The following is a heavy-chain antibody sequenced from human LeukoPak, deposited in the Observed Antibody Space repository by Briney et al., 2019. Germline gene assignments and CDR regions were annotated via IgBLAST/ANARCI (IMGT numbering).Heavy chain of an antibody. CDR1: GGFFSGYY. CDR3: AREPYY. D-gene: IGHD1-1*01. CDR2: INHSGST. Sequence: PSETLSLTRAVYGGFFSGYYWSWIRQPPGKGLEWIGEINHSGSTNYNPSLKSRVTISVDTSKNQFSLKLSSVTAADTAVYYCAREPYYWGQGTLVTVSS. J-gene: IGHJ4*02. V-gene: IGHV4-34*01.